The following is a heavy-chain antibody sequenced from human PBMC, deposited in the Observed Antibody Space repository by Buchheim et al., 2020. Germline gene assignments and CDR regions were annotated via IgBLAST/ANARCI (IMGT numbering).Heavy chain of an antibody. CDR1: GGSISNSSYF. V-gene: IGHV4-39*01. Sequence: QLQLQESGPGLVKPSETLSLTCTVSGGSISNSSYFWGWIRQPPGKRLEWGGSFCYSGSTYYNPSRRIRLTISVDTSKNQSSLRLSSVTAADTAIYSCARLQIWSRATDSWGQGIL. J-gene: IGHJ4*02. D-gene: IGHD3-3*01. CDR2: FCYSGST. CDR3: ARLQIWSRATDS.